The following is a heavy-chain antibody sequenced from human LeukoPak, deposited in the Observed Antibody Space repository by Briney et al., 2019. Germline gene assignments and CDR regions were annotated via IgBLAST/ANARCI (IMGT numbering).Heavy chain of an antibody. V-gene: IGHV1-2*06. Sequence: ASVKVSCTASGYTFTGYYMHWVRQAPGQGLEWMGRINPNSGGTNYAQKFQGRVTMTRDTSISTAYMELSRLRSDDTAVYYCARGYVVRGVICNWGQGTLVTVSS. CDR3: ARGYVVRGVICN. J-gene: IGHJ4*02. D-gene: IGHD3-10*01. CDR1: GYTFTGYY. CDR2: INPNSGGT.